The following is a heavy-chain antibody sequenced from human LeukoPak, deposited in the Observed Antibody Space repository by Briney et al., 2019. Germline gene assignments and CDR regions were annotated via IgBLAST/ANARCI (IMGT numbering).Heavy chain of an antibody. D-gene: IGHD1-7*01. CDR3: ARGKLHHPYNWFDP. Sequence: SETLSLTCTVSGGSISSYYWSWIRQPAGKGLEWIGRIYTSGSTNYNPSLKSRVTMSVDTSKNQFSLKLSSVTAADTAVYYCARGKLHHPYNWFDPWGQGTLVTVSS. CDR1: GGSISSYY. V-gene: IGHV4-4*07. J-gene: IGHJ5*02. CDR2: IYTSGST.